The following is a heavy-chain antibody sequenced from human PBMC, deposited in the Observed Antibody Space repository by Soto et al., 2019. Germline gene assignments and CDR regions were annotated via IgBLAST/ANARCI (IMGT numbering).Heavy chain of an antibody. CDR2: VYHTGRT. Sequence: PSETLSLTCTVSGGSFKSGSYSWSWIRQPPGKGLEWIGYVYHTGRTSYNPSLKSRVSISVDTSKNQFSLKLSSVAAADTAVYYCARLAPIAAADGMDVWGQGTTVTVSS. V-gene: IGHV4-61*01. CDR3: ARLAPIAAADGMDV. D-gene: IGHD6-13*01. CDR1: GGSFKSGSYS. J-gene: IGHJ6*02.